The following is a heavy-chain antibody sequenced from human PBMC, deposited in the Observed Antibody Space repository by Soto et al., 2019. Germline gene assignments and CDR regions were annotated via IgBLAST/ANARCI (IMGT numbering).Heavy chain of an antibody. CDR2: IYYSGST. CDR3: ARERWITGTYYYYMDV. D-gene: IGHD1-7*01. J-gene: IGHJ6*03. V-gene: IGHV4-59*01. Sequence: SSETLSLTCTVSGFSISSYYWILIRQPPGKGLEWIGYIYYSGSTNYNPSLKSRVTISVDTSKNQFSLKLSSVTAADTAVYYCARERWITGTYYYYMDVWGKGTTVTVSS. CDR1: GFSISSYY.